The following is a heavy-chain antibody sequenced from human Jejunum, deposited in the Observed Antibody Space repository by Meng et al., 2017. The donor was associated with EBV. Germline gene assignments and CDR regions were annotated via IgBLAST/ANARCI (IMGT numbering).Heavy chain of an antibody. V-gene: IGHV4-4*02. D-gene: IGHD3-22*01. Sequence: KEAGPSLEKPSGTLPPPCVVSGGSISDNDWGSWVRQPPGKGLEWLGEIYHGGGTNYNPSLESRVTISVDKSKNQFSLKLNSVTVADTAVYYCAGNGYYALEYWGPGILVTVSS. J-gene: IGHJ4*02. CDR1: GGSISDNDW. CDR2: IYHGGGT. CDR3: AGNGYYALEY.